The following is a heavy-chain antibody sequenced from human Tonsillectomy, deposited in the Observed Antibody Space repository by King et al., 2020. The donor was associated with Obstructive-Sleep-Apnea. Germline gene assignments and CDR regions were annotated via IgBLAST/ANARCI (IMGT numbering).Heavy chain of an antibody. V-gene: IGHV2-5*01. D-gene: IGHD3-22*01. J-gene: IGHJ4*02. CDR1: GFSLSTSGVG. CDR2: IYWNDDK. Sequence: TLQESGPTLVKPTQTLTLTCTFSGFSLSTSGVGVGWIRQPPGKALEWLALIYWNDDKRYSPSLKSRLTITKDTSKNQVVLTMTNMDPVDTATYYCAHSLLPGWLLLRYYFDYWGQGTLVTVSS. CDR3: AHSLLPGWLLLRYYFDY.